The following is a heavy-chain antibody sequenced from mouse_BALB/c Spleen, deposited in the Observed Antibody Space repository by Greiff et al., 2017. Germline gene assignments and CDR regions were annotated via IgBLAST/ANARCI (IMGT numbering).Heavy chain of an antibody. J-gene: IGHJ2*01. CDR3: ARSYDYLDY. CDR1: GFTFSSFG. CDR2: ISSGSSTI. D-gene: IGHD2-3*01. Sequence: EVQLQESGGGLVQPGGSRKLSCAASGFTFSSFGMHWVRQAPEKGLEWVAYISSGSSTIYYADTVKGRFTISRDNPKNTLFLQMTSLRSEDTAMYYCARSYDYLDYWGQGTTLTVSS. V-gene: IGHV5-17*02.